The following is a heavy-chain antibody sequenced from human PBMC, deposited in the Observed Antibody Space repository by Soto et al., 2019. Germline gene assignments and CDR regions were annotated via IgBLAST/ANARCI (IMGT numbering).Heavy chain of an antibody. D-gene: IGHD2-15*01. Sequence: SVKVSCKASGGTFSSYAISWVRQAPGQGLEWMGGIIPIFGTANYAQKFQGRVTITADESTSTAYMELSSLRSEDTAVYYCAREVVVAATGWFDPWGQGTQVTVSS. CDR2: IIPIFGTA. V-gene: IGHV1-69*13. J-gene: IGHJ5*02. CDR1: GGTFSSYA. CDR3: AREVVVAATGWFDP.